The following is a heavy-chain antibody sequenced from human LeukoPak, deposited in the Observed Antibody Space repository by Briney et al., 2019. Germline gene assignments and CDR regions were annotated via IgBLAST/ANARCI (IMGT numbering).Heavy chain of an antibody. CDR2: INPNSGGT. V-gene: IGHV1-2*02. CDR3: ASSQVVYGGNYAFDI. Sequence: ASVKVSCKASGYTFTGYYMHWVRQAPGQGLEWMGWINPNSGGTNYAQKFQGRVTMTRDTSISTAYMELSRLRSDDTAVYYCASSQVVYGGNYAFDIWGQGTMVTVSS. D-gene: IGHD4-23*01. J-gene: IGHJ3*02. CDR1: GYTFTGYY.